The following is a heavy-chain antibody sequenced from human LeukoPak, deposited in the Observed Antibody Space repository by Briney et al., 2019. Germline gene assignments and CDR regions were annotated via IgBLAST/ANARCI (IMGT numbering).Heavy chain of an antibody. D-gene: IGHD3-3*01. J-gene: IGHJ4*02. V-gene: IGHV1-2*02. CDR1: AYTFTGYY. CDR2: INPNSGGT. Sequence: GASVKVSCKASAYTFTGYYIHWVRQAPGQGLEWMGWINPNSGGTNYAQKLQGRVTMTTDTSTSTAYMELRSLRSDDTAVYYCARVRDFWSGYYTGGGVDYWGQGTLVTVSS. CDR3: ARVRDFWSGYYTGGGVDY.